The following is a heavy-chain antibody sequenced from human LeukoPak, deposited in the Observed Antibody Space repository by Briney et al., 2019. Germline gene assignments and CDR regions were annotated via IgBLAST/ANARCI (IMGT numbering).Heavy chain of an antibody. D-gene: IGHD3-22*01. CDR2: IYYSGST. CDR1: GGSISSGGYY. J-gene: IGHJ4*02. V-gene: IGHV4-31*03. Sequence: PSETLSLTCTVSGGSISSGGYYWSWIRQHPGKGLEWIGYIYYSGSTYYNPSLKSRVTISVDTSKNQFSLKLSSVTAADTAVYYCARANYHDSSGPPSGLDYWGQGTLVTVSS. CDR3: ARANYHDSSGPPSGLDY.